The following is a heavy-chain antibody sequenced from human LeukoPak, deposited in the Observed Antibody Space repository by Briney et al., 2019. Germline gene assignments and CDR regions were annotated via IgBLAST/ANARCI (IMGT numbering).Heavy chain of an antibody. CDR1: GGSISSSRYY. V-gene: IGHV4-39*02. Sequence: SETLSLTCTVSGGSISSSRYYWGWIRQPPGKELEWIGSICYSGRTYHKPFLKSRVPISVAKSKSHLSLKLSSVTAADTAVYYCASVAAVRDYYGMDVWGHGTTVTVSS. D-gene: IGHD6-13*01. J-gene: IGHJ6*02. CDR2: ICYSGRT. CDR3: ASVAAVRDYYGMDV.